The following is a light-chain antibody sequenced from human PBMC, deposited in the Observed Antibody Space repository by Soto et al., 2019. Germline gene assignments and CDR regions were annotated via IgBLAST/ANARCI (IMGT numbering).Light chain of an antibody. J-gene: IGKJ2*01. Sequence: AIQLTQSPSSLSASVGNRVTITCRASQGISSSLAWYQQKPGKAPNLLIYDASRLESGVPSRFSGSGSGTEFTLTISSLQPDDSATYYCQQFNDYPPTFGQGTKLEI. CDR2: DAS. CDR1: QGISSS. V-gene: IGKV1D-13*01. CDR3: QQFNDYPPT.